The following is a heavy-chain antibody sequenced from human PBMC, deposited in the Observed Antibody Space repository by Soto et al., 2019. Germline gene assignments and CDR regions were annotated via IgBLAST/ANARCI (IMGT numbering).Heavy chain of an antibody. CDR2: IIPILGIA. CDR1: GGTFSSYT. J-gene: IGHJ4*02. Sequence: QVQLVQSGAEVKKPGSSVKVSCKASGGTFSSYTISWVRQAPGQGLEWMGRIIPILGIANYAQKFQGRVTITADKSTSTAYMELSSLRSEDTAVYYCAKVDRSSGWEGTFAYWGQGTLVTVSS. D-gene: IGHD6-19*01. V-gene: IGHV1-69*02. CDR3: AKVDRSSGWEGTFAY.